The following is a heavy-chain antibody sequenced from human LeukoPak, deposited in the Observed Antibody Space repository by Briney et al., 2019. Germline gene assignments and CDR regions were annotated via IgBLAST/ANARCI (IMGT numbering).Heavy chain of an antibody. CDR3: ARDRAANQDWVEFDP. J-gene: IGHJ5*02. CDR1: GFNFSAYN. Sequence: GGSLRLSCAASGFNFSAYNMNWVRQAPGEGLEWVSSISRSGTYIYYADSVKGRLTISRDNAKNSLYLQMNSLRVEDTAVYFCARDRAANQDWVEFDPWGQGTPAIVSS. CDR2: ISRSGTYI. V-gene: IGHV3-21*01. D-gene: IGHD3/OR15-3a*01.